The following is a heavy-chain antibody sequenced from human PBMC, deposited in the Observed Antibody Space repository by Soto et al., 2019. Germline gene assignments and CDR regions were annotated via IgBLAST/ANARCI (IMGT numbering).Heavy chain of an antibody. CDR1: GFTFSSYG. J-gene: IGHJ6*02. Sequence: QVQLVESGGGVVQPGRSLRLSCAASGFTFSSYGMHWVRQAPGKGLEWVAVIWYDGSNKYYADSVKGRLTISRDNSKNTLYLQMNSLRAEDTAVYYCARGPLWSGYLTYYYYGMDVWGQGTTVTVSS. CDR3: ARGPLWSGYLTYYYYGMDV. V-gene: IGHV3-33*01. CDR2: IWYDGSNK. D-gene: IGHD3-3*01.